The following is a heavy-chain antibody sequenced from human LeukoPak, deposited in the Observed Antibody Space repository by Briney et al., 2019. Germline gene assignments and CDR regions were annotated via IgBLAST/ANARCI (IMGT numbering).Heavy chain of an antibody. D-gene: IGHD3-22*01. J-gene: IGHJ1*01. CDR3: ARGYYDSSDYEYFQH. CDR1: GYIFTDYY. CDR2: INPNSGGT. Sequence: ASVKVSCKASGYIFTDYYMHWVRQAPGQELGWMGRINPNSGGTNYAQKFQGRVTMTRDTSIITAYMELSRLRSDDTAVYFCARGYYDSSDYEYFQHWGQGTLVTVSS. V-gene: IGHV1-2*06.